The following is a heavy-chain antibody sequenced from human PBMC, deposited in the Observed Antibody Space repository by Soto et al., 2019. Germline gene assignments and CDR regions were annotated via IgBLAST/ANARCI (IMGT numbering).Heavy chain of an antibody. V-gene: IGHV4-34*01. CDR1: GGSFSGYY. Sequence: PSETLSLTCAVYGGSFSGYYWSWIRQPPGKGLEWIGEINHSGSTNYNPSLKSRVTISVDTSKNQFSLKLSSVTAADTAVYYCARSYCSGGSCYPPEYFQHWGQGTLVTVSS. D-gene: IGHD2-15*01. CDR3: ARSYCSGGSCYPPEYFQH. CDR2: INHSGST. J-gene: IGHJ1*01.